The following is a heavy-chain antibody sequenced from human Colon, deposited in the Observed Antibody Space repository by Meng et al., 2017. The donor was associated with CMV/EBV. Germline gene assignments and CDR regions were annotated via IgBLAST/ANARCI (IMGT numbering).Heavy chain of an antibody. D-gene: IGHD5-24*01. J-gene: IGHJ4*02. CDR2: ISGSGDTT. V-gene: IGHV3-23*01. Sequence: GPLLQSGRGVVQPGGALGLSLGTSGFTMSNNAMGWVRQAPGKGLEWVSTISGSGDTTYYADSVKGRCTISRDSSKNMLYLQMNSLRAEDTALYYCSRSRDPYNGFLDFWGQGALVTVSS. CDR1: GFTMSNNA. CDR3: SRSRDPYNGFLDF.